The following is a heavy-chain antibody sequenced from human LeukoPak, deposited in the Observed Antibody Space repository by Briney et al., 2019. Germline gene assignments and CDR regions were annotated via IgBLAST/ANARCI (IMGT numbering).Heavy chain of an antibody. J-gene: IGHJ5*02. V-gene: IGHV1-2*06. D-gene: IGHD2-15*01. CDR1: GYTFTSFG. CDR2: INPNSGGT. Sequence: ASVKVSCKASGYTFTSFGINWVRQAPGQGLEWMGRINPNSGGTDYAQNFQGRVTMTRDTSISTAYMELSRLGSDDTAVYYCARGYCSGGTCYLVENWLDPWGQGTLVTVSS. CDR3: ARGYCSGGTCYLVENWLDP.